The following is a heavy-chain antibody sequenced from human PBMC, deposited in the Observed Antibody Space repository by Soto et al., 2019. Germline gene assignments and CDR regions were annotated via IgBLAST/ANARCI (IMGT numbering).Heavy chain of an antibody. CDR1: GGSISGYY. V-gene: IGHV4-59*08. CDR3: ARHYGSGSYXLDY. Sequence: SETLSLTCTVSGGSISGYYWGWIRQPPGRGLEYIGYIYSSGSSNYNPSLKSRVTMSVDTSKNQFSLKLNSVTDADTAVYYCARHYGSGSYXLDYWGRGTLVTVSS. D-gene: IGHD3-10*01. J-gene: IGHJ4*02. CDR2: IYSSGSS.